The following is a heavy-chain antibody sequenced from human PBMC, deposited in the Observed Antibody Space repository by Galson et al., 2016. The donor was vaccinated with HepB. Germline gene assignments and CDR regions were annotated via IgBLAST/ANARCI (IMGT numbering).Heavy chain of an antibody. J-gene: IGHJ6*02. CDR1: GYAFSSYG. Sequence: SVKVSCKASGYAFSSYGISWIRQAPGQGLEWMGWISTYNENTNYAQNLQGRVTMTRDTSTNTAYMELTSLRSDDTAVYYCAKELHSDDFWSGYTLSYYGMDVWGQGTTVTVSS. CDR2: ISTYNENT. V-gene: IGHV1-18*01. D-gene: IGHD3-3*01. CDR3: AKELHSDDFWSGYTLSYYGMDV.